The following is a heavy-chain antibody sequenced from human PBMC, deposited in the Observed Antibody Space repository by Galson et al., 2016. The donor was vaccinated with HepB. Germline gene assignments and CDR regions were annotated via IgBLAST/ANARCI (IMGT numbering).Heavy chain of an antibody. J-gene: IGHJ4*02. D-gene: IGHD5-24*01. CDR3: ARDRREGYNLLGYFDY. Sequence: SVKVSCKASGGTFSSSAIIWVRQAPGQGLEWMGGITPIFGTTKYAQKFQGRVTITADESTSTANMELRSLRSDDTAVYYCARDRREGYNLLGYFDYWGQGTLVTVSS. V-gene: IGHV1-69*13. CDR2: ITPIFGTT. CDR1: GGTFSSSA.